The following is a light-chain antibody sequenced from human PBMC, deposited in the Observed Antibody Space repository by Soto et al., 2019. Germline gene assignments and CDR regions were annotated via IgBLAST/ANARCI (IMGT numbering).Light chain of an antibody. CDR2: DAS. V-gene: IGKV1-33*01. J-gene: IGKJ4*01. CDR1: QNIDSY. CDR3: QQYDNLVT. Sequence: DIQMTQSPSSLSASVGDRVTITCRASQNIDSYLNWYQQRPGKAPKLLIHDASHLEPGVSSRFSGSGSGTDYTLTISSLQPEDVATYYCQQYDNLVTFGGGTKVDIK.